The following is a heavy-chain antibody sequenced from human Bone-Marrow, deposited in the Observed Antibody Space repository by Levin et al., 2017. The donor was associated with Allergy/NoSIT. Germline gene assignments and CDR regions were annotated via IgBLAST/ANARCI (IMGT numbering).Heavy chain of an antibody. CDR3: ARSSMHNWNDAGYYYYMDV. V-gene: IGHV5-10-1*01. D-gene: IGHD1-1*01. CDR2: IDPSHSDT. CDR1: GDSFTNYW. Sequence: GESLKISCKASGDSFTNYWITWVRQMPGKGLEWMGSIDPSHSDTNYSPSFQGHATISVDRSISTAYLQWSSLKASDTAMYYCARSSMHNWNDAGYYYYMDVWGKGTTVTVSS. J-gene: IGHJ6*03.